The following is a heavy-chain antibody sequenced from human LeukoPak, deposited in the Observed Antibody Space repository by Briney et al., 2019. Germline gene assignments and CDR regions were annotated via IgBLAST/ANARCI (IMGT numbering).Heavy chain of an antibody. J-gene: IGHJ4*02. Sequence: ASVKVSCKASGYTSTGYYMHWVRQAPGQGLEWMGWINPNSGGTNYAQKFQGRVTMTRDTSISTAYMELSRLRSDDTAVYYCARGGLRRKKFLEWLLADYWGQGTLVTVSS. V-gene: IGHV1-2*02. D-gene: IGHD3-3*01. CDR1: GYTSTGYY. CDR2: INPNSGGT. CDR3: ARGGLRRKKFLEWLLADY.